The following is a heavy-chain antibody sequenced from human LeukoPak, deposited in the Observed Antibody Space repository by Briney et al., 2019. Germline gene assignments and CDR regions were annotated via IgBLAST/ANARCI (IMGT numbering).Heavy chain of an antibody. CDR3: AKRIQGRLVIGLYYFYGLDV. J-gene: IGHJ6*02. D-gene: IGHD4-23*01. CDR1: GFTFSSYA. V-gene: IGHV3-23*01. Sequence: PGASLRLSCAASGFTFSSYAMPWVRQAPGKGLEWVSSISDSGDGTYYAGSVKGRFTISRDNSKNILYLQMNSLRAEDTAVYYCAKRIQGRLVIGLYYFYGLDVWGQGTTVTVFS. CDR2: ISDSGDGT.